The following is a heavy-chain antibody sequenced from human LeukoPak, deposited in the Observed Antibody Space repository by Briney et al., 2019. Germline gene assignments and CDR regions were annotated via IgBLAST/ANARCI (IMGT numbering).Heavy chain of an antibody. J-gene: IGHJ4*02. CDR1: GGSIRTYY. D-gene: IGHD3-10*01. CDR2: VYYSGRT. V-gene: IGHV4-59*01. CDR3: ARDYNNYIVDH. Sequence: SETLSLTYTVSGGSIRTYYWSWIRQPPGKGLEWIGYVYYSGRTRYNPSLESRVAMSIDTSKNQFSLNLTSVTAADTAIYYCARDYNNYIVDHWGQGALVTVSS.